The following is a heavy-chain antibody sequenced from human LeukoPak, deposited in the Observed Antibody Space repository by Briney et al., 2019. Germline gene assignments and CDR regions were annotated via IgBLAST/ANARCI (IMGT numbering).Heavy chain of an antibody. J-gene: IGHJ5*02. CDR3: TRHVVVGASDNWFDP. V-gene: IGHV5-51*01. CDR1: GYSFSSYW. CDR2: IYPGDSDT. Sequence: GESLKISCKGSGYSFSSYWIGWVRQMPGKGLEWMGIIYPGDSDTRYSPSFQGQVTISADKSISTAYLQWSSLEASDSAMYYCTRHVVVGASDNWFDPWGQGTLVTVSS. D-gene: IGHD1-26*01.